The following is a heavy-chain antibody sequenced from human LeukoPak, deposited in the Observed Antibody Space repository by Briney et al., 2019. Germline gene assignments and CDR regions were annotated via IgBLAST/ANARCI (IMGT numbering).Heavy chain of an antibody. CDR1: GFTFDDYG. D-gene: IGHD4-17*01. V-gene: IGHV3-20*04. J-gene: IGHJ6*03. Sequence: GGSLRLSCAASGFTFDDYGMSWVRQAPGKGLEWVSSIKWNGGSTGYADSVKGRFTISRDNAKNSLYLQMNSLRAEDTAVYYCARPHLSYGDIRDYYYYYMDVWGKGTTVTVSS. CDR2: IKWNGGST. CDR3: ARPHLSYGDIRDYYYYYMDV.